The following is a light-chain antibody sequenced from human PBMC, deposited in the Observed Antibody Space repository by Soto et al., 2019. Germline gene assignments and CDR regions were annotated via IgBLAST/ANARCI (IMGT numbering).Light chain of an antibody. CDR3: QQYNNWPFT. V-gene: IGKV3-15*01. J-gene: IGKJ4*01. CDR2: DAS. CDR1: QSFSSS. Sequence: EIVMTQSPGTLSVSPGERATLSCRASQSFSSSFAWYQQKPGQAPRLLIYDASARATGIPARFSGSGGGTEFTLTSSSLQAEYVGVYCRQQYNNWPFTFGGGTKVEI.